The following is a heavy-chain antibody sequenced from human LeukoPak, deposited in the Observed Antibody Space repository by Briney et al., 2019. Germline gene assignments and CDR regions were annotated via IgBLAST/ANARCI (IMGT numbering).Heavy chain of an antibody. CDR3: AKGKSVAGIFDY. J-gene: IGHJ4*02. D-gene: IGHD6-19*01. CDR1: GFTFNNYA. CDR2: ISGSGGST. Sequence: PGGSLRLSCAASGFTFNNYAMSWVHQAPGKGLEWVSTISGSGGSTYYADSVKGRFTISRDNPKNTLYLEMNSLRADDTAVYYCAKGKSVAGIFDYWGQGTLVTVSS. V-gene: IGHV3-23*01.